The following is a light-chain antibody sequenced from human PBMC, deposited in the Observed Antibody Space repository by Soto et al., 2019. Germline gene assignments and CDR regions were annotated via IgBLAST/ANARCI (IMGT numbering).Light chain of an antibody. J-gene: IGLJ2*01. V-gene: IGLV1-44*01. Sequence: QSVLTQSPSASGTPGQRVTISCSGSSSNIESNSVNWYQQLPGTAPKLLIFNNNQRPSGVPDRFSGSKSGTSASLAISGLQSEDEADYYCALWDDSLNGRVVFGGGTKLTVL. CDR2: NNN. CDR3: ALWDDSLNGRVV. CDR1: SSNIESNS.